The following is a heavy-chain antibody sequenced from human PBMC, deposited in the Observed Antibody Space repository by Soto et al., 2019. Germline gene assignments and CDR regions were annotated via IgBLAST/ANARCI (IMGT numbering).Heavy chain of an antibody. Sequence: PSETLSLTCTVSGGSISSYYWSWIRQPPGKGLEWIGYIYYSGSTNYNPSLKSRVTISVDTSKNQFSLKLSSVTAADTAVYYCARAPTGTTTYYDAFDIWGQGTMVTVSS. CDR3: ARAPTGTTTYYDAFDI. CDR1: GGSISSYY. J-gene: IGHJ3*02. D-gene: IGHD1-1*01. CDR2: IYYSGST. V-gene: IGHV4-59*01.